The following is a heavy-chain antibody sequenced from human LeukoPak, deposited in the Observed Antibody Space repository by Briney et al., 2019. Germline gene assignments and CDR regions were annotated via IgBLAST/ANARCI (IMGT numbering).Heavy chain of an antibody. CDR2: ISYVGTNK. Sequence: PGKSLRLSCAASGFTFSSYAMHWVRQAPGKGLEWVAVISYVGTNKYYADSVKGRFTISRDNSKNTLYLQMKTLRSEDTAVYYCGYYNSGSYSTPDSWGQGTQVTVSS. CDR3: GYYNSGSYSTPDS. CDR1: GFTFSSYA. V-gene: IGHV3-30*04. D-gene: IGHD3-10*01. J-gene: IGHJ5*01.